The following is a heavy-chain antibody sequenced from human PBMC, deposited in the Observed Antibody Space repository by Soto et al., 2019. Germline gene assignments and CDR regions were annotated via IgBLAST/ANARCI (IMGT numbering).Heavy chain of an antibody. CDR1: GYTFTGYY. J-gene: IGHJ6*02. D-gene: IGHD3-22*01. Sequence: GASVKVSCKASGYTFTGYYMHWVRQAPGQGLEWMGWINPNSGGTNYAQKFQGWVTMTRDTSISTAYMELSRLRSDDTAVYYCARGAGPDDSSGYYFYYYGMDVWGQGTTVTVSS. V-gene: IGHV1-2*04. CDR2: INPNSGGT. CDR3: ARGAGPDDSSGYYFYYYGMDV.